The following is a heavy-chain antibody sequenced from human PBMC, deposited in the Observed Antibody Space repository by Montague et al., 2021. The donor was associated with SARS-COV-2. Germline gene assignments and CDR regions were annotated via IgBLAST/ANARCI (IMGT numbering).Heavy chain of an antibody. J-gene: IGHJ6*02. CDR2: IHSTGST. D-gene: IGHD3-22*01. Sequence: SETLSLTCTVSGGSISSSSYYWGWIRQPPGKGLEWIGRIHSTGSTYYNPSLKSRVTISVDTSKDQFSLELSSVTAADTAVYYCARDTRIANLVVVTRDGFGFWGQGTTVTVSS. CDR1: GGSISSSSYY. V-gene: IGHV4-39*07. CDR3: ARDTRIANLVVVTRDGFGF.